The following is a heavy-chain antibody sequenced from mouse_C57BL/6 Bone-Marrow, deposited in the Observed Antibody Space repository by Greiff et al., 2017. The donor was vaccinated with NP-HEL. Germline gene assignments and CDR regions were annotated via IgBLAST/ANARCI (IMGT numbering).Heavy chain of an antibody. CDR3: ARQCPAYSGDY. CDR2: INPSSGYT. J-gene: IGHJ2*01. V-gene: IGHV1-4*01. D-gene: IGHD6-1*01. CDR1: GYTFTSYT. Sequence: VKLQESGAELARPGASVKMSCKASGYTFTSYTMHWVKQRPGQGLEWIGYINPSSGYTKYNQKFKDKATLTADKSSSTAYMQLSSLTSEDSAVYYCARQCPAYSGDYWGQGTTLTVSS.